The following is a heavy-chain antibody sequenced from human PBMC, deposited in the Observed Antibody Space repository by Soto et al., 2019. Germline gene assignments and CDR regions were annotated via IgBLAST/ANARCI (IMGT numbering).Heavy chain of an antibody. CDR3: AKLGGSGYYIDAFDI. V-gene: IGHV3-30*02. CDR1: GFLFTNHG. Sequence: PGGSLRLSCAAAGFLFTNHGMHWVRPAPGKGLEWVAVIWSDGNKRYYADSVKGRFTISRDNSKNTLYLQMNSLRAEDTAVYYCAKLGGSGYYIDAFDIWGQGTMVTVSS. D-gene: IGHD3-22*01. J-gene: IGHJ3*02. CDR2: IWSDGNKR.